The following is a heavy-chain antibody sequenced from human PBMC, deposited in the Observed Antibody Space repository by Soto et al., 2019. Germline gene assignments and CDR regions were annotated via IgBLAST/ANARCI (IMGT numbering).Heavy chain of an antibody. V-gene: IGHV4-59*01. CDR2: IYYSGST. CDR1: GGSISSYY. CDR3: ARAPVDFWSGYYTYNWFDP. Sequence: PSETLSLTCTVSGGSISSYYWSWIRQPPGKGLEWIGYIYYSGSTNYNPSLKSRVTISVDTSKNQFSLKLSSVTAADTAVYYCARAPVDFWSGYYTYNWFDPWGQGTLVTVSS. J-gene: IGHJ5*02. D-gene: IGHD3-3*01.